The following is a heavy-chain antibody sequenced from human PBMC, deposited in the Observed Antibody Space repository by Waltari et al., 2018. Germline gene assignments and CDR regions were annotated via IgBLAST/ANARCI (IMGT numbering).Heavy chain of an antibody. CDR1: GGSISSYY. Sequence: QVQLQESGPGLVKPSETLSLTCTVSGGSISSYYWSWIRQPPGKGLEWIGYIYYSGSTNYNPSLKSRVTISVDTSKNQFSLKLSSVTAADTAVYYCVRLHFLEWLLPGWFDPWGQGTLVTVSS. CDR3: VRLHFLEWLLPGWFDP. D-gene: IGHD3-3*01. J-gene: IGHJ5*02. V-gene: IGHV4-59*01. CDR2: IYYSGST.